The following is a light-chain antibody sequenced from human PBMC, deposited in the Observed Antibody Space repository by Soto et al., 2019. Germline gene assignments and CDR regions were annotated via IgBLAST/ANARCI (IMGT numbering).Light chain of an antibody. J-gene: IGKJ5*01. Sequence: IVMTPSPYTLSLAPCERAALSCRGSQSVSSNLAWYQQKPGQAPRLLIYGASTRATGIPARFSGSGSGTDFTLTISRLEPEDFVLYYCQHFRAFGQGTRLENK. CDR1: QSVSSN. CDR3: QHFRA. CDR2: GAS. V-gene: IGKV3D-15*01.